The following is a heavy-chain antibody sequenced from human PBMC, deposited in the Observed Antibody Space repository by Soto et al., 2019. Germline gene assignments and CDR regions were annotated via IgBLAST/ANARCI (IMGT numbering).Heavy chain of an antibody. CDR2: IYYSGST. CDR3: ARGGLAGVIVVVTRYNWFDP. D-gene: IGHD3-22*01. Sequence: SETLSLTCTVSGGSISSSSYYWGWIRQPPGKGLEWIGSIYYSGSTYYNPSLKSRVTISVDTSKNQFSLKLSSVTAADTAVYYCARGGLAGVIVVVTRYNWFDPWGQGTLVSVSS. J-gene: IGHJ5*02. V-gene: IGHV4-39*01. CDR1: GGSISSSSYY.